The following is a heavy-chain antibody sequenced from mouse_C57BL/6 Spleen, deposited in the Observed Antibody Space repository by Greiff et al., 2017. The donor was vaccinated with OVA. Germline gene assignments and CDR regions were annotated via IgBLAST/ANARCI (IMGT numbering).Heavy chain of an antibody. Sequence: VQLQESGAELVKPGASVKISCTASGYAFSSYWMNWVKQRPGKGLEWIGQIYPGDGDTNYNGKFKGKATLTADKSSSTAYMQLSSLTSEDSAVCFCARNYGHYYAMDYWGQGTSVTVSS. D-gene: IGHD1-1*02. CDR2: IYPGDGDT. V-gene: IGHV1-80*01. J-gene: IGHJ4*01. CDR1: GYAFSSYW. CDR3: ARNYGHYYAMDY.